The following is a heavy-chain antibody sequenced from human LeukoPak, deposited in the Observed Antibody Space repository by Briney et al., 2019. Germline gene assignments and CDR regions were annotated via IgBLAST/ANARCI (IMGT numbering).Heavy chain of an antibody. D-gene: IGHD2-2*01. Sequence: ASVKLSCKASGYTFTSYDINWVRQAPGQGLEWMGWMNPDSGNTGYAQKFQGRVTMTRNTSISTAYMELSSLRSEDTAVYYCARGSIVVVPAVREYYYYGMDVWGQGSTVTVCS. CDR1: GYTFTSYD. CDR2: MNPDSGNT. CDR3: ARGSIVVVPAVREYYYYGMDV. J-gene: IGHJ6*01. V-gene: IGHV1-8*01.